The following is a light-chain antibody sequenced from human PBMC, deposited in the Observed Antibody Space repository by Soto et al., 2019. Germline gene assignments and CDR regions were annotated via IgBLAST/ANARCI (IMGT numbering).Light chain of an antibody. CDR2: GAS. J-gene: IGKJ5*01. V-gene: IGKV3-20*01. CDR1: QSVSSNY. CDR3: QHYGSSLSIT. Sequence: ESVVTQSPGTLSLSPGERATLSCRASQSVSSNYLAWYQHKPGQAPRLLIYGASSRATGIPDRFSGSGSGTDFTLTISRLEPEDFAVYYCQHYGSSLSITFGQGTRQEIK.